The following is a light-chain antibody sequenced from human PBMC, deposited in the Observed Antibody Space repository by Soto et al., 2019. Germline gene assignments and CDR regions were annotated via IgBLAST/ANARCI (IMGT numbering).Light chain of an antibody. J-gene: IGLJ2*01. CDR2: IEATGGY. CDR3: ETWDSNSVV. V-gene: IGLV4-60*03. Sequence: QSMLTQSSSASASLGSSVKLTCTLSSGHSNYIIAWHQQQPGKAPRYLMKIEATGGYSRGIGAPDRFSGSSSGADRYLTISNVQSADEAAYYCETWDSNSVVFGGGTKLTVL. CDR1: SGHSNYI.